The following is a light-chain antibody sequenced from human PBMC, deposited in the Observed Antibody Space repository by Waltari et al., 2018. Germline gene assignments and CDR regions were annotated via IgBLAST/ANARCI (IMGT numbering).Light chain of an antibody. J-gene: IGKJ2*01. V-gene: IGKV1-33*01. CDR2: DAS. CDR3: QQYDDLPA. Sequence: DIQMTQSPSSLSASVGDRVTITCQASQDITNHLNWYPQKPGKAPKLVIYDASNLETGVPSRFSGSGYGTDFTFTINSLQPEDIATYYCQQYDDLPAFGQGTKLEIK. CDR1: QDITNH.